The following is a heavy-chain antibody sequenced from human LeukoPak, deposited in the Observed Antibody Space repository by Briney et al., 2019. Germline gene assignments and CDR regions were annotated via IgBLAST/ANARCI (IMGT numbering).Heavy chain of an antibody. V-gene: IGHV4-4*07. CDR2: VYTSGNT. CDR1: GGSMSSYY. J-gene: IGHJ3*02. CDR3: ARGLSHSKDI. Sequence: PSETLSLTCTVSGGSMSSYYWSWIRQPAGKGLEGIGRVYTSGNTNYNPSLKSRVTISVDTSKNQFSLKLTSVTAADTAVYYCARGLSHSKDIWGQGTMVTVSS.